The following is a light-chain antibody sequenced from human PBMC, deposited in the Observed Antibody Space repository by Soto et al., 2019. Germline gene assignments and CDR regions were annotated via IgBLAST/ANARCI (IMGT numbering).Light chain of an antibody. CDR3: QQYDNRAWT. J-gene: IGKJ1*01. CDR2: DAS. Sequence: DIQMTQSPSSLSASVGDRVTITCQASQDISNYLNWYQQKPGKAPKLLIYDASNLETGVPSRFRGSGSGTDFPFTISSLQPEDIATYYCQQYDNRAWTFGQGTKVEIK. V-gene: IGKV1-33*01. CDR1: QDISNY.